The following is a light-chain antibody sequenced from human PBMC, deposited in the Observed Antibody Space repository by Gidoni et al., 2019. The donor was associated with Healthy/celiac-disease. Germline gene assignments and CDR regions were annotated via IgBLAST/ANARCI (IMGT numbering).Light chain of an antibody. Sequence: SYELTQPPSVSVSPGQTARITCSGDALPKQYAYWYQQKPGQAPVLVIYKDSERHSGIPERFSGSSSGTTVTLTISGVQAEDEADYYCQSADSSGPRVFGGGTKLTVL. V-gene: IGLV3-25*03. CDR1: ALPKQY. CDR3: QSADSSGPRV. J-gene: IGLJ2*01. CDR2: KDS.